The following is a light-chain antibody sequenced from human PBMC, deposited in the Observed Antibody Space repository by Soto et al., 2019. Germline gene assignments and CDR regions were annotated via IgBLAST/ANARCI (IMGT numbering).Light chain of an antibody. CDR3: QQYIHWPRT. V-gene: IGKV1-9*01. Sequence: DIQLTQSPSFLSASVGDRVTITCRASQDISNYLAWYLQKPGKAPKLLIYGASTLHSGVPSRFSGSGSGTDFSLTISSLRSDDFGVYYCQQYIHWPRTFGLGANLEI. CDR2: GAS. CDR1: QDISNY. J-gene: IGKJ2*01.